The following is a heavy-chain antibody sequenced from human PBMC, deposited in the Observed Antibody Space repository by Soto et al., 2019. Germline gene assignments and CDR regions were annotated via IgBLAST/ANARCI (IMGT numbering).Heavy chain of an antibody. CDR3: ARGLITGSHYSGGWYYFDS. CDR1: GGSISSSSYY. J-gene: IGHJ4*02. V-gene: IGHV4-39*01. Sequence: SETLSLTCTVSGGSISSSSYYWGWIRQPPGKGLEWIGSIYYSGNTYYNPSLKSRVTISVDTAKNQFSLELSSVTAADTAVYYCARGLITGSHYSGGWYYFDSWGQGTQVTVSS. D-gene: IGHD6-19*01. CDR2: IYYSGNT.